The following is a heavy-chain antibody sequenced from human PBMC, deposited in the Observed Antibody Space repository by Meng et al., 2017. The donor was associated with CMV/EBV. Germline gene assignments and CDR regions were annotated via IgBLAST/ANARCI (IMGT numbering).Heavy chain of an antibody. CDR2: INHSGST. Sequence: QGQLQQGGARLLEASETLSLTCAVYGGSFSGYYWSWIRQPPGKGLEWIGEINHSGSTNYNPSLKSRVTISVDTSKNQFSLKLSSVTAADTAVYYCARGGNWFDPWGQGTLVTVSS. CDR1: GGSFSGYY. V-gene: IGHV4-34*01. J-gene: IGHJ5*02. CDR3: ARGGNWFDP.